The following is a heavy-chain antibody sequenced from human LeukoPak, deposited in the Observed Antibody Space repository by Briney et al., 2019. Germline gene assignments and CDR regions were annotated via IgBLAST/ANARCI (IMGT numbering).Heavy chain of an antibody. V-gene: IGHV3-21*01. CDR3: ARDRSPIAADGMDV. J-gene: IGHJ6*02. CDR1: GFTFSSYS. CDR2: ISTGSSYI. D-gene: IGHD6-25*01. Sequence: PGGSLRLSCAASGFTFSSYSINWVRQAPGNGLEWVSSISTGSSYIYYADSVKGRFTISRDNAKNSLYLQMNSLRAEDTAVFYCARDRSPIAADGMDVWGRGTTVTVSS.